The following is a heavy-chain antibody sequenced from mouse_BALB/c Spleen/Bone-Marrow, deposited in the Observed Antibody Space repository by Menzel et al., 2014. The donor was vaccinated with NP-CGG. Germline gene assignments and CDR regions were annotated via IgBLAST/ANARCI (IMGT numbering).Heavy chain of an antibody. V-gene: IGHV1-9*01. CDR1: GYTFSSYW. CDR3: ARFYYGNPTGYFDY. D-gene: IGHD2-1*01. Sequence: VQLQQSGAELMKPGASMKISCKATGYTFSSYWIEWVKQRPGHGLEWIGEILPGSGSTNYNEQFKGKATFTADASSSTAYMELSSLTSEDSADYYCARFYYGNPTGYFDYWGQGTTLTVSS. J-gene: IGHJ2*01. CDR2: ILPGSGST.